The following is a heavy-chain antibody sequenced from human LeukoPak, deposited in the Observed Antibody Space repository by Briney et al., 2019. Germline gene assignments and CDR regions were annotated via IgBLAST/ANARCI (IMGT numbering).Heavy chain of an antibody. CDR1: GFTFDDYA. J-gene: IGHJ4*02. CDR2: ISWNSGSI. CDR3: AKDRRELRYYFDY. Sequence: GGSLRLSCAASGFTFDDYAMHWVRQAPGKGLEWVSGISWNSGSIGYADSVKGRFTISRDNAKNSLYLQMNSLRAEDTALYYCAKDRRELRYYFDYWGQGTLVTVSS. D-gene: IGHD1-26*01. V-gene: IGHV3-9*01.